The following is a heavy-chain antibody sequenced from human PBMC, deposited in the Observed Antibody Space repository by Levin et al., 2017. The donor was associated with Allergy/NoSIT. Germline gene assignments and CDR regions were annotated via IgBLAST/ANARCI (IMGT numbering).Heavy chain of an antibody. CDR1: GLPFSTYS. J-gene: IGHJ4*02. CDR3: ASRHCTSTHCYSFDY. CDR2: ISSSGVHT. V-gene: IGHV3-21*01. Sequence: KPGGSLRLSCTASGLPFSTYSMNWVRQAPGKGLEWVSSISSSGVHTFYGDSLKGRFTISRDNAQNSLFLQMNSLRDDDTAIYYCASRHCTSTHCYSFDYWGQGTLVTVSS. D-gene: IGHD2-2*01.